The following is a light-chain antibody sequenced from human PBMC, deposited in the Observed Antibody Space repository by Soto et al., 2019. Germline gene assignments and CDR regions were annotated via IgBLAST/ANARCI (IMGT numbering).Light chain of an antibody. J-gene: IGKJ1*01. CDR3: QQYFTTPRT. Sequence: DIVMTQSPDSLAVSLGERATINCKSSQSVLYSSNNKDYLAWYQQKPGQPPKLLIYWASTRQFGVPDRFSGSGSGTDFTLTISSLQAEDVAVYYCQQYFTTPRTFGQGTKVAIK. CDR2: WAS. V-gene: IGKV4-1*01. CDR1: QSVLYSSNNKDY.